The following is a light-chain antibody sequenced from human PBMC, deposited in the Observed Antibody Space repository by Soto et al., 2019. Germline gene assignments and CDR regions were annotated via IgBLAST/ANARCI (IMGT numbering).Light chain of an antibody. Sequence: EIVMTQSPATLSVSPGETATLSCRASQSVGGAVAWYQHKPGQAPRLLIVGAFIRATGVPGRFSGGGSGTEFALPIRSLQSEDVAVYYCQQYKNWPPLTCGGGTTVEIK. CDR1: QSVGGA. CDR2: GAF. J-gene: IGKJ4*01. V-gene: IGKV3-15*01. CDR3: QQYKNWPPLT.